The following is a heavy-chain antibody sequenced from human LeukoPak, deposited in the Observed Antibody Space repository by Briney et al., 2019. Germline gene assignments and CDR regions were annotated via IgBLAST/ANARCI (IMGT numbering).Heavy chain of an antibody. CDR3: ARDGDYDILTGWWFDP. J-gene: IGHJ5*02. V-gene: IGHV1-2*02. CDR1: GYAFSAYY. D-gene: IGHD3-9*01. CDR2: LNPQTGDT. Sequence: GASVKVSCKASGYAFSAYYMHWVRQAPGQGLEWMGWLNPQTGDTHFAQKFQGRATMTRDTSISTAYMELSRLRSDDTAVYYCARDGDYDILTGWWFDPRGQGTLVTVSS.